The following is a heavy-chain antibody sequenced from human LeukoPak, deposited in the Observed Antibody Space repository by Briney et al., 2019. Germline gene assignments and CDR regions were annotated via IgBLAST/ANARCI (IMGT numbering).Heavy chain of an antibody. CDR3: SKGIYSSGWSYFDY. CDR2: LSGSGITT. D-gene: IGHD6-19*01. Sequence: GGSLRFSCAASGSTFSSYAMSWVRQAPGKGLEWVSTLSGSGITTYYADSVKGRFTISRDNSKNTLCLQMNSLRAEDAAVYYCSKGIYSSGWSYFDYWGHGTLVTVSS. CDR1: GSTFSSYA. V-gene: IGHV3-23*01. J-gene: IGHJ4*01.